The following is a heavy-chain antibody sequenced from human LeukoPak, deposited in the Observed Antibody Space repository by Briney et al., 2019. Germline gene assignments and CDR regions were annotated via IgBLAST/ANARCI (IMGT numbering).Heavy chain of an antibody. CDR3: TRDLSLAMPQGFDY. CDR1: GFTFSSYS. D-gene: IGHD2-2*01. Sequence: NPGGSLRLSCAASGFTFSSYSMNWVRQAPGKGLEWVSTISSHSIYIYYADSVKGRFTISRDNAENSLYLQMNSLRAEDTAIYYCTRDLSLAMPQGFDYWGQGTLVAVSS. CDR2: ISSHSIYI. J-gene: IGHJ4*02. V-gene: IGHV3-21*01.